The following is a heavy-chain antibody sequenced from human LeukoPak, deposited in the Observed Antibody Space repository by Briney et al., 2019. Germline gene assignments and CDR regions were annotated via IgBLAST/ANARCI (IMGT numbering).Heavy chain of an antibody. CDR3: ARHYLYDASGDGTYYFDY. V-gene: IGHV4-38-2*02. CDR1: GYSINSGYH. D-gene: IGHD3-22*01. Sequence: SETLSLTCIVSGYSINSGYHWGWIRQPPGKGLEWIGSIYHSGSTYYNPSLKSRVTISIDTSKNQFSLKLSSVTAADTAVYYCARHYLYDASGDGTYYFDYWGQGTLVTVSS. J-gene: IGHJ4*02. CDR2: IYHSGST.